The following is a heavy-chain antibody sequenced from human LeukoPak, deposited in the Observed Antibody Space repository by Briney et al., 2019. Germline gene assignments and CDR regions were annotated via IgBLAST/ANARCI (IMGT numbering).Heavy chain of an antibody. CDR3: AREDIVVVPAAIGALDI. CDR2: MSYGGSNK. Sequence: GGTLRLSCAVSGFTFSNCWMSWVRKAPGPGQDLVAVMSYGGSNKYYADSVMGRFTISRVNSKNKQYLQMNSLRAEDTAVYYCAREDIVVVPAAIGALDIWGQGTMVTVSS. CDR1: GFTFSNCW. J-gene: IGHJ3*02. D-gene: IGHD2-2*02. V-gene: IGHV3-30*13.